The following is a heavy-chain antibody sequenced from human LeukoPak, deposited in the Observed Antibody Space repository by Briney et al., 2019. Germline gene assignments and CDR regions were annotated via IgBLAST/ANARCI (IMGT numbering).Heavy chain of an antibody. Sequence: SETLSLTCTVSGGSISSYYWSWIRQPPGKGLERIGYIYYSGSTNYNPSLKSRVTISVDTSKNQFSLKLSSVTAADTAVYYCARSGGYYAGSYFQHWGQGTLVTVSS. D-gene: IGHD1-26*01. J-gene: IGHJ1*01. V-gene: IGHV4-59*08. CDR2: IYYSGST. CDR3: ARSGGYYAGSYFQH. CDR1: GGSISSYY.